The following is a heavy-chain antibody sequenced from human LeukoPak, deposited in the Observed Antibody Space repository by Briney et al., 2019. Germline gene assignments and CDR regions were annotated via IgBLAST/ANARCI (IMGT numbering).Heavy chain of an antibody. CDR1: GFTFYNYA. D-gene: IGHD3-10*01. J-gene: IGHJ4*02. V-gene: IGHV3-23*01. Sequence: GGSLRLSCAASGFTFYNYAMNWVRQAPGKWLEWVSSIGSGDGSPFYVDSVRGRFTISRDNSANTLSLQMNSLRAEDTAMYFCTKDVGGYPLRWGQGTLVTVSS. CDR2: IGSGDGSP. CDR3: TKDVGGYPLR.